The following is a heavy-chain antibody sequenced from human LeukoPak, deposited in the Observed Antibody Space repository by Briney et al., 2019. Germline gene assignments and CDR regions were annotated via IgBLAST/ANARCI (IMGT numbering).Heavy chain of an antibody. V-gene: IGHV3-48*02. CDR2: IRSSGSPI. Sequence: PGGSLRLSCAASGFTFSSYSMNWVRQAPGKGLEWVAYIRSSGSPIYYADSVKGRFTISRDNAKNSLYLQMNSLRDEDTAVYYCARDTTYYYDSSGYYDYWGQGTLVTVSS. CDR3: ARDTTYYYDSSGYYDY. D-gene: IGHD3-22*01. J-gene: IGHJ4*02. CDR1: GFTFSSYS.